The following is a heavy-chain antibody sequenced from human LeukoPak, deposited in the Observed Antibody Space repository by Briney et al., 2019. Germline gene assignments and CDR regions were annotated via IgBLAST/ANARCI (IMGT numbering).Heavy chain of an antibody. V-gene: IGHV3-7*01. J-gene: IGHJ4*02. CDR3: ATGRILWK. CDR1: GFTFSSFS. Sequence: GGSLRLSRAASGFTFSSFSMNWVRQAPGKGLEWVASIKQDGSEKYSVDSLKGRFTISRDNAKNSLYLQMNNLRAEDTAVYHCATGRILWKWGQGTLVTVSS. D-gene: IGHD2/OR15-2a*01. CDR2: IKQDGSEK.